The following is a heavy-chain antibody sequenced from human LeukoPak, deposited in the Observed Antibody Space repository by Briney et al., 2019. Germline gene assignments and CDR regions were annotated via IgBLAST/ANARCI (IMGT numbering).Heavy chain of an antibody. Sequence: GTSLRLSCTASRFTFSSYGMHWVRQAPGKGLEWVAAIGYAETDKFYTDSVKGRFTISRDNSKSTLDLQMHSLRSEDTAVYYCARGGGAVPFFRNALDMWGEGTMVTVSS. CDR3: ARGGGAVPFFRNALDM. J-gene: IGHJ3*02. CDR1: RFTFSSYG. CDR2: IGYAETDK. V-gene: IGHV3-33*01. D-gene: IGHD3-16*01.